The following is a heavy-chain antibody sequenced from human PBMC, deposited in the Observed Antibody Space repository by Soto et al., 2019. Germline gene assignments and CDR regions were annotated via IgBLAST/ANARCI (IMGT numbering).Heavy chain of an antibody. CDR2: INPSGGST. V-gene: IGHV1-46*01. CDR1: GYTFTSYY. CDR3: ARGGDNVLRFLEWSLASYYYYGMDV. Sequence: SVKVSCKASGYTFTSYYMHWVRQAPGQGLEWMGIINPSGGSTSYAQKFQGRVTMTRDTSTSTVYMELSSLRSEDTAVYYCARGGDNVLRFLEWSLASYYYYGMDVWGQGTTVTVSS. D-gene: IGHD3-3*01. J-gene: IGHJ6*02.